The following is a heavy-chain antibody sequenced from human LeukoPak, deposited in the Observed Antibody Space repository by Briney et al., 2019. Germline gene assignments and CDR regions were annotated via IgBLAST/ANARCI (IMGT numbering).Heavy chain of an antibody. D-gene: IGHD2-21*02. CDR2: INPNSGGT. Sequence: GASVKVSCKASGYTFTGYYMHWVRQAPGQGLEWMGWINPNSGGTNYAQKFQGRVTMTRDTSISTAYMGLSRLRSDDTAVYYCARDGYCGGDCDWTWFDPWGQGTLVTVSS. CDR3: ARDGYCGGDCDWTWFDP. CDR1: GYTFTGYY. V-gene: IGHV1-2*02. J-gene: IGHJ5*02.